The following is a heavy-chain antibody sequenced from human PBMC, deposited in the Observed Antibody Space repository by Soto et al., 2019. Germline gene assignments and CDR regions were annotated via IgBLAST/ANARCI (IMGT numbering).Heavy chain of an antibody. D-gene: IGHD2-2*01. CDR3: ALLPNTIGSTRHIAW. V-gene: IGHV1-69*01. J-gene: IGHJ4*02. Sequence: QVQLVQSGAEVKRPGSSVKVSCKASGVFSNFAVSWVRQAPGQGLEWMGAIIPVFRAPNYAQKFQGSVRITAEESTGTAYMERSSLSSDDTAVYYCALLPNTIGSTRHIAWWGQGTVVTVSS. CDR1: GVFSNFA. CDR2: IIPVFRAP.